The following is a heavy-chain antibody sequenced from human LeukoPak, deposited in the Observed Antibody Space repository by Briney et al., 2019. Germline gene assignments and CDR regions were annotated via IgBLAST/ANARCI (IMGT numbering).Heavy chain of an antibody. V-gene: IGHV3-15*01. CDR2: IKSKTDGGTT. Sequence: PGGSLRLSCAASGFTFSNAWMSWVRQAPGKGLEWVGRIKSKTDGGTTDYAAPVKGRFTILRDDSKNTLYLQMNSLKTEDTAVYYCTTAGWELYYFDCWGQGTLVTVSS. CDR1: GFTFSNAW. J-gene: IGHJ4*02. D-gene: IGHD1-26*01. CDR3: TTAGWELYYFDC.